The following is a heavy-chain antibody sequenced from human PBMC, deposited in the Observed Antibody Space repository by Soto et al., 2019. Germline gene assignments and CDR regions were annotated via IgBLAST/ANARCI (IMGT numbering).Heavy chain of an antibody. D-gene: IGHD2-15*01. CDR2: IYSGGST. CDR1: GFTVSSNY. CDR3: ARIGSWNYYYGMDV. J-gene: IGHJ6*02. Sequence: GGSLRLSCAASGFTVSSNYMSWVRQAPGKGLEWVSVIYSGGSTYYADSVKGRFTISRDNSKNTLYLQMNSLRAEDTAVYYCARIGSWNYYYGMDVWGQGTTLTVSS. V-gene: IGHV3-53*01.